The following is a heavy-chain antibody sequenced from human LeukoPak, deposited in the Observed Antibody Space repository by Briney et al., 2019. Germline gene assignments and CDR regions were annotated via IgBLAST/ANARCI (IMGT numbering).Heavy chain of an antibody. V-gene: IGHV3-23*01. CDR2: ISGSGGST. CDR3: AKDRLPTVDLVFDY. Sequence: QPGASLRLSCAASGFTFSSYAMSWVRQAPEKGLEWVSAISGSGGSTYYADSVKGRFTISRDNSKNTLYLQMNSLRAEDTAVYYCAKDRLPTVDLVFDYWGQGTLVTVSS. CDR1: GFTFSSYA. D-gene: IGHD5-18*01. J-gene: IGHJ4*02.